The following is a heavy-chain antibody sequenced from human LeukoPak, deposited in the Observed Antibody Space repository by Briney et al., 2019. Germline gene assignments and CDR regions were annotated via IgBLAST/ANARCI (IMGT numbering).Heavy chain of an antibody. CDR2: IWYDGSEK. J-gene: IGHJ4*02. CDR1: GFTFSSYG. Sequence: GGSLRLSCAASGFTFSSYGMHWVRQAPGKGLEWAAIIWYDGSEKYYADSVKGRFTISRDNSKSTLYLQMNSLRAEDTAVYYCARGAYRNASGFDYWGQGTLVTVSS. D-gene: IGHD2-21*01. V-gene: IGHV3-33*01. CDR3: ARGAYRNASGFDY.